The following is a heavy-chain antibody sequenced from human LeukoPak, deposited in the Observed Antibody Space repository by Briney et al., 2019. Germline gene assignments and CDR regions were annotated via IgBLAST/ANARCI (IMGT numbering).Heavy chain of an antibody. V-gene: IGHV3-9*01. D-gene: IGHD1-7*01. Sequence: GGSLRLSCAASGFNLDDFAMHWVRQAPGKGLEWVASISWDSGSSVYADSAKGRFTISRDNARNSPHLQMHSLRLEDTALYYCVKDLRLDLHLDTFHIWGQGTMVTVS. CDR2: ISWDSGSS. J-gene: IGHJ3*02. CDR3: VKDLRLDLHLDTFHI. CDR1: GFNLDDFA.